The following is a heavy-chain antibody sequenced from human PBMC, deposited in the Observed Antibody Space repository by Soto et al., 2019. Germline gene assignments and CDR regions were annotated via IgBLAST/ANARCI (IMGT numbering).Heavy chain of an antibody. V-gene: IGHV3-21*01. Sequence: GGSLRLSCAASGFTFSSYSMNWVRQAPGKGLEWVSSISSSSSYIYYADSVKGRFTISRDNAKNSLYLQMNSLRAEDTAVYYCARGTYYDFWSGYPTLEYYYYYMDVWGKGTTVTVSS. CDR1: GFTFSSYS. CDR3: ARGTYYDFWSGYPTLEYYYYYMDV. D-gene: IGHD3-3*01. J-gene: IGHJ6*03. CDR2: ISSSSSYI.